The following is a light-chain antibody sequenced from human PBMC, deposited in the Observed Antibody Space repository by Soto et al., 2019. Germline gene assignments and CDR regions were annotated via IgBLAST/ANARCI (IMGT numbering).Light chain of an antibody. CDR2: GAS. CDR3: QRYGSSPIA. V-gene: IGKV3-20*01. Sequence: EIVLTQSPGTLSLSPGERATLSCRASQSVSSSYLAWYQQKPGQAPRLLIYGASSRATGIPDRFSGSGSGTDFTLTISRLETEDFAVYYCQRYGSSPIAFGQGTRLEIK. J-gene: IGKJ5*01. CDR1: QSVSSSY.